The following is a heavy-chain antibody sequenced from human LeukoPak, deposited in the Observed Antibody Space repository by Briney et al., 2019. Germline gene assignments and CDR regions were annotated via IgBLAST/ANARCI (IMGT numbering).Heavy chain of an antibody. D-gene: IGHD5-18*01. Sequence: SVKVSCKASGGIFSSYAISWVRQAPGQGLEWMGGIIPIFGTANYAQKFQGRVTITADESTSTAYMELSSLRSEDTAVYYCARAIQLWSPFDYWDQGTLVTVSS. CDR1: GGIFSSYA. CDR3: ARAIQLWSPFDY. J-gene: IGHJ4*02. CDR2: IIPIFGTA. V-gene: IGHV1-69*13.